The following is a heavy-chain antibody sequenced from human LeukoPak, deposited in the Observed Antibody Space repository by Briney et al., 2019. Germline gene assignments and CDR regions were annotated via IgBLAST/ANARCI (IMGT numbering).Heavy chain of an antibody. D-gene: IGHD3-16*01. V-gene: IGHV3-7*01. CDR2: MNQDGSEK. CDR3: ATYTHWVAGDV. CDR1: GFTFSDSW. Sequence: GSLRLSCAASGFTFSDSWMSWVRQAPGKGLEWLANMNQDGSEKDYVDSVKGRFTISRDNARNSLYLQMGSLRAEDTAVYYCATYTHWVAGDVWGQGTTVTVSS. J-gene: IGHJ6*02.